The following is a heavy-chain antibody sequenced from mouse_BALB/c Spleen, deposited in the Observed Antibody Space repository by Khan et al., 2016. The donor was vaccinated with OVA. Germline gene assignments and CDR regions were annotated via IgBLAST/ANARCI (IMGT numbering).Heavy chain of an antibody. D-gene: IGHD1-3*01. CDR1: GYSFSSYW. CDR2: VNPTSGYI. Sequence: QVQLQQSGAEQAKPGASVKMSCKTSGYSFSSYWMHWVKQSPGQGLEWIGYVNPTSGYIDYNEKFKDKATLSADKSSSTAYMELRSLTSEDSAVYDCARDIIDYWGQGTTRTVSS. V-gene: IGHV1-7*01. CDR3: ARDIIDY. J-gene: IGHJ2*01.